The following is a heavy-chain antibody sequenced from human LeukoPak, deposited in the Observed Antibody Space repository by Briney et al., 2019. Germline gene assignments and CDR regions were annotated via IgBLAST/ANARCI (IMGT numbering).Heavy chain of an antibody. CDR1: GYTFTGYY. CDR3: ARLEMATSFDY. Sequence: ASVKVPCKASGYTFTGYYMHWVRQAPGQGLEWMGWINPNSGGTNYAQKFQGRVTMTRDASISTAYMELSRLRSDDTAVYYCARLEMATSFDYWGQGTLVTVSS. V-gene: IGHV1-2*02. D-gene: IGHD5-24*01. CDR2: INPNSGGT. J-gene: IGHJ4*02.